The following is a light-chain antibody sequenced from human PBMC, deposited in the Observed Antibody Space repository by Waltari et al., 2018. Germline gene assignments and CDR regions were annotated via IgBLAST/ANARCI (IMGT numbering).Light chain of an antibody. CDR2: AAS. Sequence: AIQMTQSPSSLSASVGDSVTITCRASQAIRNDLGWYQQTPGRAPKLRIFAASSLQSGVPSRFSGSGSGTDFTLTITSLQPEDFATYYCLQDYNYPYTFGRGTKLEIK. V-gene: IGKV1-6*01. CDR1: QAIRND. CDR3: LQDYNYPYT. J-gene: IGKJ2*01.